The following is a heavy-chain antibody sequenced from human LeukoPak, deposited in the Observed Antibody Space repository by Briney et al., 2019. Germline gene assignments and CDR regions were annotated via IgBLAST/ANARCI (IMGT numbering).Heavy chain of an antibody. J-gene: IGHJ4*02. D-gene: IGHD6-19*01. CDR3: ARQNAVAGTKGLSFEY. Sequence: SETLSLTCAVYGGSFSGYYWSWIRQPPGKGLEWIGEINHSGSTNYNPSLKSRVTISVDTSKYQFSLKLSSVTAADTAVYYCARQNAVAGTKGLSFEYWGQGTLVTVSS. CDR1: GGSFSGYY. V-gene: IGHV4-34*01. CDR2: INHSGST.